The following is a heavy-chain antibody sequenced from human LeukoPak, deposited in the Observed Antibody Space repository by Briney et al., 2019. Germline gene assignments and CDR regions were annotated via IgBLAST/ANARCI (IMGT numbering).Heavy chain of an antibody. CDR1: GYSFTSYW. CDR3: ARPRIAADGNVYYMDV. V-gene: IGHV5-51*01. D-gene: IGHD6-13*01. Sequence: GESLKISCKGSGYSFTSYWIGWVRQMPGKGLEWMGIIYPGDSDTRYSPSFQGQVTISADKSISTAYLQWSSLKASDTAMYYCARPRIAADGNVYYMDVWAKGPRSPSP. CDR2: IYPGDSDT. J-gene: IGHJ6*03.